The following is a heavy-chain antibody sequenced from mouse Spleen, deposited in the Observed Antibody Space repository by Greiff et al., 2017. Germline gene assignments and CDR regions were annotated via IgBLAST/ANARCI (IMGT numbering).Heavy chain of an antibody. CDR3: AVTGYYYAMDY. CDR1: GYAFTNYL. J-gene: IGHJ4*01. D-gene: IGHD4-1*01. V-gene: IGHV1-54*01. CDR2: INPGSGGT. Sequence: QVQLQQSGAELVRPGTSVKVSCKASGYAFTNYLIEWVKQRPGQGLEWIGVINPGSGGTNYNEKFKGKATLTADKSSSTAYMQLSSLTSEDSAVYYCAVTGYYYAMDYWGQGTSVTVSS.